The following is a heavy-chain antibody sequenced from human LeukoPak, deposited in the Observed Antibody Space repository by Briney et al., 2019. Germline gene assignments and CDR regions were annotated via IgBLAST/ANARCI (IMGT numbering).Heavy chain of an antibody. CDR1: GFTFSSYG. CDR2: ISYDGSNK. V-gene: IGHV3-30*18. CDR3: AKDRGDIVVVPAAKHYYYGMDV. D-gene: IGHD2-2*01. Sequence: GGSLRLSCAAPGFTFSSYGMHWVRQAPGKGLEWVAVISYDGSNKYYADSVKGRFTISRDNSKNTLYLQMNSLRAEDTAVYYCAKDRGDIVVVPAAKHYYYGMDVWGQGTTVTVSS. J-gene: IGHJ6*02.